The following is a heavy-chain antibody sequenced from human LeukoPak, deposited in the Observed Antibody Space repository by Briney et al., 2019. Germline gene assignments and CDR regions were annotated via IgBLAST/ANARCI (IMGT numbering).Heavy chain of an antibody. CDR2: IYYSGST. Sequence: PSETLSLTCTVSGGSISSYYWSWIRRPPGKGLEWIGYIYYSGSTNYNPSLKSRVTISVDTSKNQFSLKLSSVTAADTAVYYCASLRHTGYSSSWSAPFDYWGQGTLVTVSS. CDR3: ASLRHTGYSSSWSAPFDY. D-gene: IGHD6-13*01. J-gene: IGHJ4*02. V-gene: IGHV4-59*08. CDR1: GGSISSYY.